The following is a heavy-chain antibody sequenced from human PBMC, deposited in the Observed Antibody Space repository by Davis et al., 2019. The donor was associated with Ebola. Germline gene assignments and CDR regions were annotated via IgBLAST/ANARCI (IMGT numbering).Heavy chain of an antibody. V-gene: IGHV4-34*01. CDR1: GGSFSGYY. CDR2: INHSGST. Sequence: PSETLSLTCAVYGGSFSGYYWSWIRQPPGKGLEWIGEINHSGSTNYNPSLKSRVTMSVDTSKNQFSLKLSSVTAADTAVYYCARDLGLNWGVTGYYYYMDVWGKGTTVTVSS. J-gene: IGHJ6*03. CDR3: ARDLGLNWGVTGYYYYMDV. D-gene: IGHD7-27*01.